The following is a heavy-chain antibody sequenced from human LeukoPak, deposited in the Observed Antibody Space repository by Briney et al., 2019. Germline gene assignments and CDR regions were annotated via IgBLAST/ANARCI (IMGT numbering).Heavy chain of an antibody. D-gene: IGHD3-3*01. Sequence: PSETLSLTCSVSGDSIRSGDAYWGWIRQSPLKGLEWIASIYYVGSPHYNPSLNSRRVTMSVDTAKNQFSLKLTSVTAADTAVYYCARIPITKRAMEVWGQGTTVTVSS. CDR1: GDSIRSGDAY. CDR2: IYYVGSP. CDR3: ARIPITKRAMEV. J-gene: IGHJ6*02. V-gene: IGHV4-39*01.